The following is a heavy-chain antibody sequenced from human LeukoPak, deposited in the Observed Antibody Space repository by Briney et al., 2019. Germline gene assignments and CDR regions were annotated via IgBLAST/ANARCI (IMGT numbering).Heavy chain of an antibody. CDR1: GFTFSTYE. D-gene: IGHD2/OR15-2a*01. J-gene: IGHJ4*02. V-gene: IGHV3-48*03. CDR2: ISSSATTI. Sequence: PGGSLRLSCAGSGFTFSTYELIWVRQAPGKGLEWVSYISSSATTIYYADSAKGRFTISRDNAKNSLSLQMNSLRVDDTAVYYCVREGHFYLDYWGQGTLVTVSS. CDR3: VREGHFYLDY.